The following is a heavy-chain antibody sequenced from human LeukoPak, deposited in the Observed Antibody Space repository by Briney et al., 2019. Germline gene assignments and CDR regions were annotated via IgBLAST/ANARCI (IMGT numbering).Heavy chain of an antibody. CDR2: ISSSSSYI. CDR3: AREDRDGYNQD. Sequence: GGSLRLSCAASGFTFSSYSMNWVRQAPGKGLEWVSSISSSSSYIYYADSVKGRFTISRDNAKNSLYLQMNSLRAEDTAVYYCAREDRDGYNQDWGQGTLVTVSS. CDR1: GFTFSSYS. J-gene: IGHJ4*02. D-gene: IGHD5-24*01. V-gene: IGHV3-21*01.